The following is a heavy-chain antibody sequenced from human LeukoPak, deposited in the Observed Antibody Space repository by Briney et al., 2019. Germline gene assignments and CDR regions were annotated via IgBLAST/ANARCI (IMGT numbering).Heavy chain of an antibody. CDR3: AKDLSSGYPYYFDY. V-gene: IGHV3-23*01. J-gene: IGHJ4*02. CDR2: ISASGGTT. CDR1: GFTFSSYA. Sequence: PGGSLRLSCAASGFTFSSYAMSWVRQAPGKGLEWVSAISASGGTTYYADSVKGRFTISRDNSKNTLYLQMNSLRAEDTAVYYCAKDLSSGYPYYFDYWGREPWSPSPQ. D-gene: IGHD3-22*01.